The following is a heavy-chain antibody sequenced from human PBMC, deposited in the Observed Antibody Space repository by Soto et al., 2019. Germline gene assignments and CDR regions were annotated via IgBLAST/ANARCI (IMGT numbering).Heavy chain of an antibody. D-gene: IGHD6-13*01. Sequence: SETLSLTCTVSSDSISSYYWSWIRQPPGKRLEWIGYISYSGSTDYNPSLKSRVTISGDTSKNQFSLKVSSVTAADTAVYYCARGASWQLPFDYWGQGTLVTVSS. CDR3: ARGASWQLPFDY. J-gene: IGHJ4*02. CDR2: ISYSGST. V-gene: IGHV4-59*01. CDR1: SDSISSYY.